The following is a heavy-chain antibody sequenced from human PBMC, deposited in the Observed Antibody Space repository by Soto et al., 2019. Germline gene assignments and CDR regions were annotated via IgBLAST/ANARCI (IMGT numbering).Heavy chain of an antibody. J-gene: IGHJ6*02. CDR3: ARQGEANTYYYYGMDV. Sequence: SETLSLTCTVSGGSISSSSYYWGWIHQPPGKGLEWIGSIYYSGSTYYNPSLKSRVTISVDTSKNQFSLKLSSVTAADTAVYYCARQGEANTYYYYGMDVWGQGTTVTVSS. CDR2: IYYSGST. V-gene: IGHV4-39*01. CDR1: GGSISSSSYY. D-gene: IGHD3-16*01.